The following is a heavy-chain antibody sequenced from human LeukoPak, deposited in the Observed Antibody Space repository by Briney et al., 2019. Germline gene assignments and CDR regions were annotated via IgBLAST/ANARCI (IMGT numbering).Heavy chain of an antibody. D-gene: IGHD6-19*01. CDR3: ARAPGYSSGWYDYYYYYRDV. CDR1: VGTFSSYA. CDR2: IIPIFGTA. Sequence: SVKVSCNASVGTFSSYAISWVRQAPGQRLEWGGGIIPIFGTANYAQKFQGRVTITTDESTSTAYMELSSLRSEDTAVYYCARAPGYSSGWYDYYYYYRDVWGKGTTVTVSS. V-gene: IGHV1-69*05. J-gene: IGHJ6*03.